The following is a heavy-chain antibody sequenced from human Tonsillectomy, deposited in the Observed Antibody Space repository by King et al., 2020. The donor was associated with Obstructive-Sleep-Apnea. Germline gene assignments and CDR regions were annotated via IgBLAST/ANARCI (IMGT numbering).Heavy chain of an antibody. CDR1: GFRFDEYA. D-gene: IGHD6-19*01. Sequence: VQLVESGGGLVQPGRSLRLSCAGSGFRFDEYAMHWVRQAPGKGLEWVSGISWNSGRIGYADSVKGRFTISRDNAKNSLYLQMNSLRAEDTALYYCAKENNGWGGDAFDTWGQGTMVIVSS. CDR2: ISWNSGRI. CDR3: AKENNGWGGDAFDT. V-gene: IGHV3-9*01. J-gene: IGHJ3*02.